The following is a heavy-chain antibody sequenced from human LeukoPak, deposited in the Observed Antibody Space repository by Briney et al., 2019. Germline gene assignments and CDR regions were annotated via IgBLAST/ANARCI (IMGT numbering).Heavy chain of an antibody. CDR1: GFTFSSYG. CDR2: ISYDGSNK. CDR3: ANFMWELQDAFDI. J-gene: IGHJ3*02. V-gene: IGHV3-30*18. Sequence: GGSLRLSCAASGFTFSSYGMHWVRQAPGKGLEWVAVISYDGSNKYYADSVKGRFTISRDNSKNTLYLQMNSLRAEDTAVYYCANFMWELQDAFDIWGQGTMVTVSS. D-gene: IGHD1-26*01.